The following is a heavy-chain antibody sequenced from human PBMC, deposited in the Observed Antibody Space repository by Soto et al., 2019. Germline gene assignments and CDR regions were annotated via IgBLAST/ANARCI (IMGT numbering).Heavy chain of an antibody. CDR3: ATAPGRWGPGYFAS. CDR2: ISDNGGFT. D-gene: IGHD7-27*01. J-gene: IGHJ4*02. CDR1: GFTFTRYA. V-gene: IGHV3-23*01. Sequence: EVQLLESGGGLVQPGGSLRLSCVASGFTFTRYAMSWVRQAPGKGLEWVSAISDNGGFTFHADSVRGRFTTSRDNSKNPLTLQVNGLRPEDTAIYYCATAPGRWGPGYFASWGQGVAVAVSS.